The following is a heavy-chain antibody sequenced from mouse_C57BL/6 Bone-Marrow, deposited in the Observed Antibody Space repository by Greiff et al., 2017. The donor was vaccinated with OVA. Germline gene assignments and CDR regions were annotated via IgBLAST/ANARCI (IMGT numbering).Heavy chain of an antibody. J-gene: IGHJ4*01. CDR3: AREGYYYAMDY. Sequence: EVHLVESGGGLVKPGGSLKLSFAASGFTFSSYAMSWVRQTPEKRLEWVATISDGGSYTYYPDNVKGRFTISRDNAKNNLYLQMSHLKSEDTAMYYCAREGYYYAMDYWGQGTSVTVSS. V-gene: IGHV5-4*01. D-gene: IGHD2-2*01. CDR2: ISDGGSYT. CDR1: GFTFSSYA.